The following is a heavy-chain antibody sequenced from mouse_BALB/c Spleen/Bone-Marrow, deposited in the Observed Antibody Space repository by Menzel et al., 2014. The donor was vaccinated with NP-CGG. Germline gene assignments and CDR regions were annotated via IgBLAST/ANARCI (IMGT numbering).Heavy chain of an antibody. D-gene: IGHD2-2*01. CDR2: INPSNGRT. J-gene: IGHJ4*01. V-gene: IGHV1S81*02. Sequence: SGAELVKPGASLKLSCKASGYTFTNYWIHWVKQRPGQGLEWIGEINPSNGRTNYNEKFKTKATLTVDKSPSTAYMQLSSLTSEDSAVNYCAARLSHLAMDYWGQGTSVTVSS. CDR1: GYTFTNYW. CDR3: AARLSHLAMDY.